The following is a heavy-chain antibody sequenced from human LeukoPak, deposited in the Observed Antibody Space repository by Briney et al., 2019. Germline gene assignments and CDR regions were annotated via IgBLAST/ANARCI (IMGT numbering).Heavy chain of an antibody. CDR1: GYTFTSYA. Sequence: ASVKVSCKASGYTFTSYAMHWVRQAPGQRLEWMGWINAGNGNTKYSQEFQGRVTITRDTSASTAYMELSSLRSEDMAVYYCARVRLAYYYDSSGGAFDYWGQGTLVTVSS. CDR3: ARVRLAYYYDSSGGAFDY. D-gene: IGHD3-22*01. J-gene: IGHJ4*02. V-gene: IGHV1-3*03. CDR2: INAGNGNT.